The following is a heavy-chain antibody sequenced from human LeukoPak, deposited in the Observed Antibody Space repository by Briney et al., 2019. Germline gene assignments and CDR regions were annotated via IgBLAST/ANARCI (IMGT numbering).Heavy chain of an antibody. CDR2: IYPGDSDA. CDR1: GYSFANYW. J-gene: IGHJ4*02. CDR3: AICNSISFYQNLEH. D-gene: IGHD2/OR15-2a*01. V-gene: IGHV5-51*01. Sequence: PGESLKISCKGSGYSFANYWIGWVRQMPGKGLEWMGIIYPGDSDARYSPSFEGQVTMSADKSINTAYLQWRSLKASDTAMYFCAICNSISFYQNLEHWGKGTLVTVSS.